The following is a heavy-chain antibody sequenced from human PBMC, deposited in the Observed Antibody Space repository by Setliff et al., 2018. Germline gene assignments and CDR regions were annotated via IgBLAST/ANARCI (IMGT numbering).Heavy chain of an antibody. D-gene: IGHD6-19*01. J-gene: IGHJ6*03. CDR2: IYYSGST. Sequence: SETLSLTCTVSGGSISSYYWSWIRQPPGKGLEWIGYIYYSGSTNYNPSLKSRVTISVDTSKNQFSLKLSSVTAADTAVYYCARAGWDYYYYMDVWGKGTTVTVSS. CDR3: ARAGWDYYYYMDV. CDR1: GGSISSYY. V-gene: IGHV4-59*01.